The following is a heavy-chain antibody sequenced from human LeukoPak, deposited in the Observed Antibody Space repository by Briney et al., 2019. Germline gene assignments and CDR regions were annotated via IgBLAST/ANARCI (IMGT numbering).Heavy chain of an antibody. Sequence: KPSETLSLTCTVSGGSVSSGSYYWSWIRQPPGKGLEGIGYIYYSGSTNYNPSLKSRVTISVDTSKNQFSLKLSSVTAADTAVYYCARESPSASFDYWGQGTLVTVSS. V-gene: IGHV4-61*01. CDR2: IYYSGST. J-gene: IGHJ4*02. CDR3: ARESPSASFDY. CDR1: GGSVSSGSYY.